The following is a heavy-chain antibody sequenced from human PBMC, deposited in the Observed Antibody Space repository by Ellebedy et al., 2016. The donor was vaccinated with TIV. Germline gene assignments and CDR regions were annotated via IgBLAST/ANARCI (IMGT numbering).Heavy chain of an antibody. V-gene: IGHV1-69*10. CDR1: GGTFSSHA. CDR3: ATSKLYLDTSGYFDY. D-gene: IGHD3-22*01. CDR2: LIPILGIT. Sequence: AASVKVSCKASGGTFSSHAISWVRQAPGQGLEWMGVLIPILGITTYAQKFQGRVTITADKSTSTAYMGLSSLRSEDTAVYYCATSKLYLDTSGYFDYWGQGTLVTVSS. J-gene: IGHJ4*02.